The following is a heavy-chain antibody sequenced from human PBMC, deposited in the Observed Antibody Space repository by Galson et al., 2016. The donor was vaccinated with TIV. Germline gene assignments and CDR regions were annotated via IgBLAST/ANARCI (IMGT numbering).Heavy chain of an antibody. D-gene: IGHD3/OR15-3a*01. J-gene: IGHJ4*02. CDR1: GLTIGDYY. CDR3: ATAGHRDWAPHPYILAY. V-gene: IGHV3-11*06. Sequence: SLRLSCAASGLTIGDYYMSWIRQAPGKGPEWISHISSSGTYTNYADSVRGRFTISRDNARNSLSLHMTALRVEDTAVSYCATAGHRDWAPHPYILAYWGQGTLVTVSS. CDR2: ISSSGTYT.